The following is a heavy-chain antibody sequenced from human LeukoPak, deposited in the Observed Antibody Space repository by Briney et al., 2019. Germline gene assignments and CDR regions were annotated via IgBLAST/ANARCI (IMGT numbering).Heavy chain of an antibody. D-gene: IGHD2-2*01. J-gene: IGHJ4*02. V-gene: IGHV3-21*01. CDR3: ARDPPLGSCSTISCPHLDY. Sequence: PGGSLRLSCAASGFTFSRYSMNWVRQAPGKGLEWVSSISSSSSFIYYADSEKGRFTISRDNAKNSLYLQMNSLRAEVTAVYYCARDPPLGSCSTISCPHLDYWGQGTLVTVSS. CDR1: GFTFSRYS. CDR2: ISSSSSFI.